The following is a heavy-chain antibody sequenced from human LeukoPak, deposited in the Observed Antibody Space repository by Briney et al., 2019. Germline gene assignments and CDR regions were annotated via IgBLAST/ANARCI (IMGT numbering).Heavy chain of an antibody. J-gene: IGHJ3*02. CDR2: FGGGGGST. CDR1: GFTSSTYF. V-gene: IGHV3-23*01. Sequence: GGTLKFPWAAPGFTSSTYFMNGFRQAPGKGLEGVQRFGGGGGSTYYPEPLKARFTISRDNSKNTLYLQMNSLRAEDTALYYCAKSYSHAFDIWGQGTMVTVSS. D-gene: IGHD3-10*01. CDR3: AKSYSHAFDI.